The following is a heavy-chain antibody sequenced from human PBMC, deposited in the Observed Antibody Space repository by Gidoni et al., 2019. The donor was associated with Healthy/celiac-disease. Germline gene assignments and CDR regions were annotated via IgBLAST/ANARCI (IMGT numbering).Heavy chain of an antibody. D-gene: IGHD2-2*01. Sequence: EVQLLESGGGLVQPGGSLRLSCAASGFTFSSYAMSWVRQAPGKGLEWVSAIRGSGGSTYYADSVKGRFTISRDNSKNTLYLQMNSLRAEDTAVYYCAKGDCSSTSCYWYYGMDVWGQGTTVTVSS. J-gene: IGHJ6*02. V-gene: IGHV3-23*01. CDR1: GFTFSSYA. CDR2: IRGSGGST. CDR3: AKGDCSSTSCYWYYGMDV.